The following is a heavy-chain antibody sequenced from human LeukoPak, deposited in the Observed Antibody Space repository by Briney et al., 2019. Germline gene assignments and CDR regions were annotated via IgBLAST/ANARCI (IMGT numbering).Heavy chain of an antibody. CDR1: GFNFSSYA. CDR2: ISYDGFNK. Sequence: GGSLRLSCAASGFNFSSYAMHWVRQAPGKGLEWVTIISYDGFNKYYADSVKGRFTISRDNSKNTLYLQMNSLRAEDTAVCYCAREGYYYDSSGYEGFDYWGQGTLVTVSS. D-gene: IGHD3-22*01. CDR3: AREGYYYDSSGYEGFDY. J-gene: IGHJ4*02. V-gene: IGHV3-30-3*01.